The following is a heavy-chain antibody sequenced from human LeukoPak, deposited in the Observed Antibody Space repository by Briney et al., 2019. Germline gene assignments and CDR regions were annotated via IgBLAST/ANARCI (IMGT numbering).Heavy chain of an antibody. Sequence: GGSLRLSCAASGFTFSSYGMHWVRQAPGKGLEWVAFIRYDGSNKYYADSVKGRFTISRDNSKNTLYLQMNSLRAEDTAVYYCAKDKVVVVPAATRKGCYYYMDVWGKGTTVTVSS. CDR1: GFTFSSYG. J-gene: IGHJ6*03. CDR3: AKDKVVVVPAATRKGCYYYMDV. V-gene: IGHV3-30*02. D-gene: IGHD2-2*01. CDR2: IRYDGSNK.